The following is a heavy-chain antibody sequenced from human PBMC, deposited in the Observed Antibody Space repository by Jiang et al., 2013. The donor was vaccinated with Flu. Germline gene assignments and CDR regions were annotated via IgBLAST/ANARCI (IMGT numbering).Heavy chain of an antibody. CDR3: VRDNVLITMTWRLLYGMDV. Sequence: YGAEVKKPGAAVKVSCKASGYTFTSYGINWVRQTPGQGLEWLGRISANKGNTNYAQKVQGRVTMTTETSTTTAYMELRSLRSDDTAVYYCVRDNVLITMTWRLLYGMDVWGQGTTVTVSS. J-gene: IGHJ6*02. CDR1: GYTFTSYG. CDR2: ISANKGNT. D-gene: IGHD3-22*01. V-gene: IGHV1-18*04.